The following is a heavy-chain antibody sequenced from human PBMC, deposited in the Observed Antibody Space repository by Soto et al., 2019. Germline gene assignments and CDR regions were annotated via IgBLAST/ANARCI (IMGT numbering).Heavy chain of an antibody. Sequence: GGSLRLSCAASGFTFSSYAMSWVRQAPGKGLEWVSAISGSGGSTYYADSVKGRFTISRDNSKDTLYLQMNSLRAEDTAVYYCAKYGIAVASNNWFDPWGQGTLVTVSS. V-gene: IGHV3-23*01. J-gene: IGHJ5*02. CDR2: ISGSGGST. D-gene: IGHD6-19*01. CDR1: GFTFSSYA. CDR3: AKYGIAVASNNWFDP.